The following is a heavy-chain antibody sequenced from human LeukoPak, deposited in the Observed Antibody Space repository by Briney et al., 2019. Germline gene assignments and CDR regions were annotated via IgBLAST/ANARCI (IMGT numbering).Heavy chain of an antibody. CDR1: GYPFSSYA. V-gene: IGHV3-23*01. CDR2: ISGSGGST. D-gene: IGHD2-2*01. Sequence: GGTLRLSCAASGYPFSSYAMSWVRQAPGKGLEWVSDISGSGGSTYYAEYVKGRVTISRDNSKNTLYLQMNSLRSEDSAVYYCAKITSCNSTSCALGYWGQGTLVTVSS. CDR3: AKITSCNSTSCALGY. J-gene: IGHJ4*02.